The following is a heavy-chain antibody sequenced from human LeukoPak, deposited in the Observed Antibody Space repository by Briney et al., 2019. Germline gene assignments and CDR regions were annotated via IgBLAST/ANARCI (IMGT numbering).Heavy chain of an antibody. D-gene: IGHD6-6*01. CDR3: ANWVGSSSRDY. V-gene: IGHV3-23*01. CDR2: INSNGDEI. J-gene: IGHJ4*02. CDR1: GFTFSTYA. Sequence: GSLRLSCAASGFTFSTYAMTWVRQAPGKGLEWVSGINSNGDEIYYADSVRGRFTISRDNSNNALYLQMDSLRAEDTAVYYCANWVGSSSRDYWGQGTLVTVSS.